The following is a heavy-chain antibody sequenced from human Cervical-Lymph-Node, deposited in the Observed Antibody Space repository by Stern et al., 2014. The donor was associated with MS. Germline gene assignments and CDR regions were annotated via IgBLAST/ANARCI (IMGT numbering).Heavy chain of an antibody. CDR1: GYTFTGYY. Sequence: VQMVESGAEVKKPGASVKGSCKASGYTFTGYYMHWVRQAPGQGLEWMGWINPNSGGTNYAQKFQGWVTMTRDTSISTAYMELSRLRSDDTAVYYCATDWNDGDYYYYGMDVWGQGTTVTVSS. CDR3: ATDWNDGDYYYYGMDV. CDR2: INPNSGGT. J-gene: IGHJ6*02. V-gene: IGHV1-2*04. D-gene: IGHD1-1*01.